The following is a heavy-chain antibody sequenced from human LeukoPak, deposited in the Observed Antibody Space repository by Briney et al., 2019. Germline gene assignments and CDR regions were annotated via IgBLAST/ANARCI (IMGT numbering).Heavy chain of an antibody. CDR2: ISGTGGAT. Sequence: GGSLRLSCVASGISFGNYAMSWVRQAPGKGLQWVSQISGTGGATWYAGFARDRFTISRDNSKKTLYLQMSGLRVEDTAMYYCVKDPRDTYGTNWFVSWGQGTLLIVSS. V-gene: IGHV3-23*01. CDR1: GISFGNYA. CDR3: VKDPRDTYGTNWFVS. J-gene: IGHJ5*01. D-gene: IGHD2-21*01.